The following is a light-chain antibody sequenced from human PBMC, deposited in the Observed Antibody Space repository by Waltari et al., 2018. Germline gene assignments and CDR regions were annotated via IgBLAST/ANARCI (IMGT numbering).Light chain of an antibody. CDR2: DVT. J-gene: IGLJ2*01. CDR1: SSDVGGYNF. CDR3: MSYTCRRNEV. Sequence: QSALTQPASATGSPGQSVTISCTGTSSDVGGYNFVSWYQQHPGKAPKLMIYDVTNRPSRVADRFSASHSGKQASLPVSLRHPEEGCDCFCMSYTCRRNEVVGRRTKLTV. V-gene: IGLV2-14*03.